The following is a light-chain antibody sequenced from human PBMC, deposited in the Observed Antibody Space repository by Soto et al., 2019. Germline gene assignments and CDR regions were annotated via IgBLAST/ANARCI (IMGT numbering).Light chain of an antibody. V-gene: IGKV1-33*01. CDR3: QQYNDVPPS. CDR1: QDISIY. CDR2: YAT. Sequence: DIQMPQSPSSLSAFVGDRVTITCRASQDISIYLNWFQQKPGKAPKLLIYYATNLEKGVPSRFTGSSSGTDFTLTINSLQPDESATDYCQQYNDVPPSFGQGTSL. J-gene: IGKJ2*01.